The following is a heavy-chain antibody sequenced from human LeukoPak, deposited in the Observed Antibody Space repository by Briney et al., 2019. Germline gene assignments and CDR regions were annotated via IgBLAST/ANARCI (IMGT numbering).Heavy chain of an antibody. CDR2: VSYDERHI. CDR3: AKSRAARDVDNPFDI. V-gene: IGHV3-30*18. CDR1: GFTFSSYG. Sequence: PGGSLRLSCAASGFTFSSYGMHWVRQAPGKGLEWVAVVSYDERHIYYVDSVKGRFTISRDNSRNMVYLKMSSLRPEDTALYHCAKSRAARDVDNPFDIWGQGTLSPSLQ. D-gene: IGHD5-24*01. J-gene: IGHJ3*02.